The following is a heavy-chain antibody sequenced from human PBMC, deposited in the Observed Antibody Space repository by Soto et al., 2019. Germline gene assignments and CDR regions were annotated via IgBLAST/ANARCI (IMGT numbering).Heavy chain of an antibody. J-gene: IGHJ5*02. Sequence: GGSLRLSCAASGFTFSSYGMHWVRQAPGKGLEWVAVIWYDGSNKYYADSVKGRFTISRDNSKNTLYLQMNSLRAEDTAVYYCARGPLDYGDYVWFDPWGQGTLVTVSS. CDR1: GFTFSSYG. D-gene: IGHD4-17*01. CDR2: IWYDGSNK. CDR3: ARGPLDYGDYVWFDP. V-gene: IGHV3-33*01.